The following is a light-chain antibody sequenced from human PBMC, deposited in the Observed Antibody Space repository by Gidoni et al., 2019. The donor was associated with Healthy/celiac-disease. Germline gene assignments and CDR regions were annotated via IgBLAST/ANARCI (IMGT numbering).Light chain of an antibody. J-gene: IGKJ1*01. CDR1: QSVSSSY. V-gene: IGKV3-20*01. CDR3: QQYGSSRWT. Sequence: EIVLTQTPGTLSLYPGERATISCRASQSVSSSYLAWYQQKPGQAPRLLIYGASSRATGIPDRFSGSGSGTDFTLTISRLEPEDFAVYYCQQYGSSRWTFGQXTKVEIK. CDR2: GAS.